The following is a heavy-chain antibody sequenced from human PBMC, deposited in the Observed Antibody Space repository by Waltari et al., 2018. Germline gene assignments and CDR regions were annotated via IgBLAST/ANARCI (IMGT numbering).Heavy chain of an antibody. D-gene: IGHD6-13*01. CDR3: TRVTGGSWEGGFDP. V-gene: IGHV1-69*05. J-gene: IGHJ5*02. CDR2: IIPVFGTA. Sequence: QVQLVQSGAEVKKPGSSVKVSCKASGGHFSSYAINWVRQAPGQGLEWIGGIIPVFGTANYAQRFHGRGTITTEESTSTAYMELSSLKPEDTAVDYCTRVTGGSWEGGFDPWGQGTLVTVSS. CDR1: GGHFSSYA.